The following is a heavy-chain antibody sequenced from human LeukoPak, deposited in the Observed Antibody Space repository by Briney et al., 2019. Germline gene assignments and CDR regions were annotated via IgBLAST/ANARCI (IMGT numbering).Heavy chain of an antibody. CDR3: AKDLETINPTMD. CDR1: GFTFSSHA. Sequence: GGSLRLSCAASGFTFSSHAMSWVRQAPGKGLEWVSSIGGSGKNTFYADAVKGRFTISRENSKDTLYLQMNSLRAEDTAVYYCAKDLETINPTMDWGQGTLVTVSS. CDR2: IGGSGKNT. J-gene: IGHJ4*02. D-gene: IGHD3-10*01. V-gene: IGHV3-23*01.